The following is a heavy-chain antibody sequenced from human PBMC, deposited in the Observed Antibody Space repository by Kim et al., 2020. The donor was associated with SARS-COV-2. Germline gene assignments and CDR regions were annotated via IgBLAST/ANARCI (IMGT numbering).Heavy chain of an antibody. CDR2: IYYSGST. V-gene: IGHV4-39*01. J-gene: IGHJ4*02. CDR1: GGSISSSSYY. Sequence: SETLSLTCTVSGGSISSSSYYWGWIRQPPGKGLEWIGSIYYSGSTYYNPSLKSRVTISVDTSKNQFSLKLSSVTAADTAVYYCARRTQLARGYFDYWGQGTLVTVSS. CDR3: ARRTQLARGYFDY. D-gene: IGHD1-1*01.